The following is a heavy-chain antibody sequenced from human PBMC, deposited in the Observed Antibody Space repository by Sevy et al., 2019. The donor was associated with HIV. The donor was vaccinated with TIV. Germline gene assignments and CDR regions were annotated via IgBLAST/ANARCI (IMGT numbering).Heavy chain of an antibody. CDR3: AKGIGYSGYETDY. J-gene: IGHJ4*02. D-gene: IGHD5-12*01. CDR2: ISGSGIST. V-gene: IGHV3-23*01. Sequence: GGSLRLSCAASGFTFSSYAMSWVRQAPGKGLQWVSAISGSGISTYYADSVKGRFTISRDNSKNTLYLQMNNLRAEDTAVFYCAKGIGYSGYETDYWGQRTLVTVSS. CDR1: GFTFSSYA.